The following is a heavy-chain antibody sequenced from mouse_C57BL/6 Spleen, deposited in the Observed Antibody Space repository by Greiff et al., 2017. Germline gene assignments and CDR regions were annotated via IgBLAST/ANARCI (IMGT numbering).Heavy chain of an antibody. D-gene: IGHD2-4*01. CDR1: GYAFSSSW. CDR2: IYPGDGDP. CDR3: ARRGYDYDEKVGSGFAY. J-gene: IGHJ3*01. V-gene: IGHV1-82*01. Sequence: QVQLQQSGPELVKPGASVKISCKASGYAFSSSWMNWVKQRPGKGLEWIGRIYPGDGDPNYNGKFKGKATLTADKSSSTAYMQLSSLTSEDSAVYFCARRGYDYDEKVGSGFAYWGQGTLVTVSA.